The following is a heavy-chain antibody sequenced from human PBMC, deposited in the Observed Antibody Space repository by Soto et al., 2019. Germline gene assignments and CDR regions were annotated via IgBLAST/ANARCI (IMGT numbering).Heavy chain of an antibody. CDR1: GGSFSGYY. D-gene: IGHD2-15*01. CDR3: ARGVGDIVVVVAATEAPFDY. Sequence: QVQLQQWGAGLLKPSETLSLTCAVYGGSFSGYYWSWIRQPPGKGLEWIGEINHSGSTNYKPSLKIRVTISVDSSKNQFSLKLSSVTAADTAVYYCARGVGDIVVVVAATEAPFDYWGQGTLVTVSS. J-gene: IGHJ4*02. CDR2: INHSGST. V-gene: IGHV4-34*01.